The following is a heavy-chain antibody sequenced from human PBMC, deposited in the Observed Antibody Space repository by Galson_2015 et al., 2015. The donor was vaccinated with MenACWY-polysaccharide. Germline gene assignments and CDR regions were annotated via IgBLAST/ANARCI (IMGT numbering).Heavy chain of an antibody. CDR3: TRGSQYSANYGGDWGISPRTTRTVIHSRVLNSQAVHLQMQRVLGIVSGDAE. J-gene: IGHJ1*01. Sequence: SLRLSCAASGFTFSSSWMHWVRQAPGKGLVWVSRILSDGSSTSYADSVRGRFTISRDNAKNMLHLQMNGLRGEDTAVYYCTRGSQYSANYGGDWGISPRTTRTVIHSRVLNSQAVHLQMQRVLGIVSGDAE. V-gene: IGHV3-74*01. CDR1: GFTFSSSW. D-gene: IGHD6-6*01. CDR2: ILSDGSST.